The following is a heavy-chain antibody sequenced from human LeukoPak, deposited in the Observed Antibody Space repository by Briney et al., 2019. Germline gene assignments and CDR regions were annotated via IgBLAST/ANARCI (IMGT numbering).Heavy chain of an antibody. J-gene: IGHJ4*02. CDR2: IYYSGST. CDR3: ARSTTVTTDFDY. CDR1: GGSISSYY. D-gene: IGHD4-17*01. Sequence: SETLSLTCTVSGGSISSYYWSWIRQPPGKGLEWIGYIYYSGSTNYNPSFKSRVTISVDTSKNQFSLKLSSVTAADTAVYYCARSTTVTTDFDYWGQGTLVTVSS. V-gene: IGHV4-59*01.